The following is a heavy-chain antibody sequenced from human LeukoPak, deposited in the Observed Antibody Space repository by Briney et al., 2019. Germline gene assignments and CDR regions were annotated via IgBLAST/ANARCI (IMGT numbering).Heavy chain of an antibody. CDR3: ARDPGSGWYLGYYYYGMDV. CDR2: INPNSGGT. Sequence: GASVKVSCKASGYTFTGYYMHWVRQAPGQGLEWMGWINPNSGGTDYAQKFQGRVTMTRDTSISTAYMELGRLRSDDTAVYYCARDPGSGWYLGYYYYGMDVWGQGTTVTVSS. CDR1: GYTFTGYY. V-gene: IGHV1-2*02. D-gene: IGHD6-19*01. J-gene: IGHJ6*02.